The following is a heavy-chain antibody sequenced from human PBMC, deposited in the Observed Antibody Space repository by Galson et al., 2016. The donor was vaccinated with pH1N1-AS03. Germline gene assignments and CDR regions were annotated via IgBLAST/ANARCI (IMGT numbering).Heavy chain of an antibody. D-gene: IGHD3-10*01. CDR2: IWYDGSNK. J-gene: IGHJ4*02. V-gene: IGHV3-33*01. CDR1: GFSFSSFG. CDR3: ARGRGYGQYYFDY. Sequence: SLRLSCAAPGFSFSSFGMHWVRQAPGKGLEWVAVIWYDGSNKYYADSVKGRFTISRDNTKNTLYLQMNSLSVEDTAGYFCARGRGYGQYYFDYWGQGTLVTVSS.